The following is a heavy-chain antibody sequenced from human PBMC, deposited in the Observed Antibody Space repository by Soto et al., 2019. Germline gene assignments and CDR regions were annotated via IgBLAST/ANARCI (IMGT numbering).Heavy chain of an antibody. J-gene: IGHJ6*02. Sequence: ASVKVSCXASGYTFTSYYMHWVRQAPGQGLEWMGIINPSGGSTSYAQKFQGRVTMTRDTSTSTVYMELSSLRSEDTAVYYCARDDLHMPSLIYYGSGSYRYYYGMDVWGQGTTVTVSS. D-gene: IGHD3-10*01. CDR2: INPSGGST. V-gene: IGHV1-46*01. CDR1: GYTFTSYY. CDR3: ARDDLHMPSLIYYGSGSYRYYYGMDV.